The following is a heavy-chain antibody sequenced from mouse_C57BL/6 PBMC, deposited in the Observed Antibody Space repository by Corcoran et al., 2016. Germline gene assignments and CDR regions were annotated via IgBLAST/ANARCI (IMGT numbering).Heavy chain of an antibody. D-gene: IGHD3-2*02. J-gene: IGHJ2*01. CDR3: ARGDSSGYVGY. V-gene: IGHV9-3*01. CDR1: GYTFTTYG. CDR2: INTYSGVP. Sequence: QIQLVQSGPELKKPGETVKISCKASGYTFTTYGMSWVKQAPGKGLKWMGWINTYSGVPTYADDFKGRFAFSLETSASTAYLQINNLKNEDTATYFCARGDSSGYVGYWGQGTTLTVSS.